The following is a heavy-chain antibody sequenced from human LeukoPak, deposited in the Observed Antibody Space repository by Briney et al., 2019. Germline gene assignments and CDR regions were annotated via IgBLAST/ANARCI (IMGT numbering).Heavy chain of an antibody. Sequence: PGGSLRLSCAASGFTFSSYGMHWVRQAPGKGLEWVAFIRYDGSNKYYADSVKGRFTISRDNSKNTLYLQMNSLRAEDTAVYYCAKDQFPGIAVAPIDYWGQGTLVTVSS. J-gene: IGHJ4*02. CDR2: IRYDGSNK. V-gene: IGHV3-30*02. D-gene: IGHD6-19*01. CDR1: GFTFSSYG. CDR3: AKDQFPGIAVAPIDY.